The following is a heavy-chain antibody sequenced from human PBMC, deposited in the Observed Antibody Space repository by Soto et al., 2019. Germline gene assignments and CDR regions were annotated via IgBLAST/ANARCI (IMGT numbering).Heavy chain of an antibody. CDR3: ARSVYYYDSSGENYFDY. CDR2: IYPGDSDT. J-gene: IGHJ4*02. Sequence: GESLKISCKGSGYSFTSYWIGWVRQMPGKGLEWMGIIYPGDSDTRYSPSFQGQVTISADKSISTAYLQWSSLKASDTAMYYCARSVYYYDSSGENYFDYWGQGTLVTVSS. CDR1: GYSFTSYW. D-gene: IGHD3-22*01. V-gene: IGHV5-51*01.